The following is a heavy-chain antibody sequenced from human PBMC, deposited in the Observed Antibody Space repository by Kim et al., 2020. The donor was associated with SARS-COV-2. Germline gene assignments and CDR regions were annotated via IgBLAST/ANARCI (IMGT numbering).Heavy chain of an antibody. Sequence: PLKSRVTISVDKSKNQFSLKLGSVTAADTAVYYCARDLIGMGIAAAGTSWGQGTLVTVSS. D-gene: IGHD6-13*01. V-gene: IGHV4-4*02. CDR3: ARDLIGMGIAAAGTS. J-gene: IGHJ5*02.